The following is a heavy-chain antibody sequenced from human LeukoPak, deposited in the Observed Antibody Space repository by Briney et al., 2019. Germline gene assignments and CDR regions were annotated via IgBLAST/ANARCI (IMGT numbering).Heavy chain of an antibody. J-gene: IGHJ4*02. D-gene: IGHD6-19*01. Sequence: GGSLRLSCAASGFTFSSYSMNWVRQAPGKGLEWVSVIYSGGSTYYADSVKGRFTISRDNSKNTLYLQMNSLRAEDTAVYYCASPISSSDWSHGFDYWGQGTLVTVSS. CDR1: GFTFSSYS. V-gene: IGHV3-66*01. CDR3: ASPISSSDWSHGFDY. CDR2: IYSGGST.